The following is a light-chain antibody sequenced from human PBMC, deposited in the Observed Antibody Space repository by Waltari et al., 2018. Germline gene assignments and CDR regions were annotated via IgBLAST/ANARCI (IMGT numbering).Light chain of an antibody. CDR1: QRVSSSY. V-gene: IGKV3-20*01. CDR3: QQYGSSPQYT. CDR2: GAS. Sequence: EIVLTQSPGTLSLSPGERATLSCRASQRVSSSYLAWYQQKPGQAPTLLIYGASSRATGIPDRFSGSGSGTDFTLTISRLEPEDFAVYYCQQYGSSPQYTFGQGTKLEIK. J-gene: IGKJ2*01.